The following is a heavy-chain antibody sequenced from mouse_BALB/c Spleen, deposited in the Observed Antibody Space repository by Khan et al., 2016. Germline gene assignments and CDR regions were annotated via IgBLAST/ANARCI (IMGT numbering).Heavy chain of an antibody. CDR1: GFTFNTYA. CDR2: IRSKSNNYAT. Sequence: EVQLVESGGGLVQPKGSLKLSCAASGFTFNTYAMNWVRQAPGKGLEWVARIRSKSNNYATYYADSVKDRFTISRDDSQSMLYLQMNNLKAEDTSMYYCVRRGYAMDYWGQGTSVTVSS. J-gene: IGHJ4*01. CDR3: VRRGYAMDY. V-gene: IGHV10-1*02.